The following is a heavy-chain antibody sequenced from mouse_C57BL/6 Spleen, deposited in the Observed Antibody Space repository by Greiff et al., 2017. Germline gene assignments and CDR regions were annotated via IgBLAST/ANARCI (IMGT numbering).Heavy chain of an antibody. CDR3: AREGMGNYGFAY. Sequence: VQLQQPGAELVKPGASVKLSCKASGYTFTSYWMHWVKQRPGQGLEWIGMIHPNSGSTNYNEKFKSKATLTVDKSSSTAYMQLSSLTSEDSAVYYCAREGMGNYGFAYWGQGTLVTVSA. V-gene: IGHV1-64*01. CDR1: GYTFTSYW. CDR2: IHPNSGST. J-gene: IGHJ3*01. D-gene: IGHD2-1*01.